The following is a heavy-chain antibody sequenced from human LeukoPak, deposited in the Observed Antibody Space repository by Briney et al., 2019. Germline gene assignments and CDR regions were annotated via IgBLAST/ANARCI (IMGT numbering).Heavy chain of an antibody. CDR1: GGSISSYY. CDR3: ARDIGYCSGGSCYLDAFDI. CDR2: IYYSGST. J-gene: IGHJ3*02. V-gene: IGHV4-59*01. Sequence: SETLSLTCTVSGGSISSYYWSWIRQPPGKGLEWIGYIYYSGSTNYNPSLKSRVTISVDTSKNQFSLKLSSVTAADTAVYYCARDIGYCSGGSCYLDAFDIWGQGTMVTVSS. D-gene: IGHD2-15*01.